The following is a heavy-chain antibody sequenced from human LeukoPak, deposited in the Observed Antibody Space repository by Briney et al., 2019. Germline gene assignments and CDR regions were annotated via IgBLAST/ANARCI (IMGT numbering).Heavy chain of an antibody. CDR1: GFTFSSYW. V-gene: IGHV3-7*01. D-gene: IGHD3-10*01. J-gene: IGHJ4*02. CDR2: IKQDGSEK. Sequence: GGSLRLSCAASGFTFSSYWMSWVRQAPGKWMEWVANIKQDGSEKYYVDSVKGRFTISRDKAKNSLYLQMNSVRAEDTAVYYCARVPPYDGCFDYWGQGTLVTVSS. CDR3: ARVPPYDGCFDY.